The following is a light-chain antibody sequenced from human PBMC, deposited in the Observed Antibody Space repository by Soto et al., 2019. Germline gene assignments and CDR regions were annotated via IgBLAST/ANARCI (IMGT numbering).Light chain of an antibody. Sequence: DIQMTQSPSTLSASVGDRVTITCRASQTIDSWLAWYQQKPGKAPKLLIYKASTLKSGVPSRFSGSESGTEFTLTISSLQPDDFATYYCQHYNSYSEAFGQGTKVDIK. CDR1: QTIDSW. J-gene: IGKJ1*01. CDR3: QHYNSYSEA. V-gene: IGKV1-5*03. CDR2: KAS.